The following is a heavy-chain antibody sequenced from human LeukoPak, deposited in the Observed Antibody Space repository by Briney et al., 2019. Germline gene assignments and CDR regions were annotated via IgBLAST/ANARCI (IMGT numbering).Heavy chain of an antibody. D-gene: IGHD1-7*01. CDR1: GYTFTSYG. J-gene: IGHJ5*02. CDR3: ARVNSLGITRTTGFDP. V-gene: IGHV1-18*01. Sequence: ASVKVSCKASGYTFTSYGISWVRQAPGQGLEWMGWISAYNGNTNYAQKLQGRVTMTTDTSTSTAYMELRSLRSDDTAVYYCARVNSLGITRTTGFDPWGQGTLVTVSS. CDR2: ISAYNGNT.